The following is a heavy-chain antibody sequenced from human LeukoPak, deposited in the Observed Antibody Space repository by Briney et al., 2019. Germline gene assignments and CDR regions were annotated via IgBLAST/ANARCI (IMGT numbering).Heavy chain of an antibody. CDR3: ARHYMTTVTKGAFDI. CDR2: IRYDGSNK. D-gene: IGHD4-17*01. CDR1: GFTFSSYG. Sequence: PGWSLRLSCAAAGFTFSSYGMHWVRQAPGKGLEWVAFIRYDGSNKYYADSVKGRFTISRDNSKNTLYLQMNSLRAEDTAVYYCARHYMTTVTKGAFDIWGQGTMVTVSS. J-gene: IGHJ3*02. V-gene: IGHV3-30*02.